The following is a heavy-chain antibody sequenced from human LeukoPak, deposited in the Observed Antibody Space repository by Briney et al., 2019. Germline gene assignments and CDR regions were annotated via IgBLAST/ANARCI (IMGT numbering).Heavy chain of an antibody. D-gene: IGHD6-19*01. CDR3: ARDQGSGWSFDY. CDR1: GGSISSSSYY. V-gene: IGHV4-39*07. CDR2: IYYSGST. Sequence: SETLSLTCTVSGGSISSSSYYWGWIRQPPGKGLEWIGSIYYSGSTYYNPSLKSRVTMSVDTSKNQFSLKLSSVTAADTAVYYCARDQGSGWSFDYWGQGTLVTVSS. J-gene: IGHJ4*02.